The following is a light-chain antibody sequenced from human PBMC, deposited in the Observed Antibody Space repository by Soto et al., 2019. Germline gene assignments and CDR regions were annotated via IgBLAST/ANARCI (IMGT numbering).Light chain of an antibody. CDR2: WAS. V-gene: IGKV4-1*01. J-gene: IGKJ1*01. Sequence: DIVLTQSPDSLAVSLGERATINCKSSQSVLYSSNNENYLAWYQQKPGQPPNLLIYWASTRESGVPDRFSGSGSGTDFTLTISSLQAEDVAVYYCQQYYSTPPTFGQGTKVEIK. CDR3: QQYYSTPPT. CDR1: QSVLYSSNNENY.